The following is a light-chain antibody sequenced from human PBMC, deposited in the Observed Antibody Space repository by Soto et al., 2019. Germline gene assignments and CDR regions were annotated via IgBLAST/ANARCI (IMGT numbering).Light chain of an antibody. CDR3: CSDAGSVV. V-gene: IGLV2-23*02. CDR1: SGNIGSYSL. J-gene: IGLJ2*01. CDR2: EVH. Sequence: QSALTQPASVSGSPGQSITISCTGTSGNIGSYSLVSWYQQYPGKVPKLIIYEVHKRPSGVSDRFSGSKSGATASLVISGLQPEDEADYYCCSDAGSVVFGGGTKLTVL.